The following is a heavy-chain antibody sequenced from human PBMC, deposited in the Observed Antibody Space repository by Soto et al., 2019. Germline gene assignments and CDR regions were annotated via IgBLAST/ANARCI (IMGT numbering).Heavy chain of an antibody. CDR1: GGTFSSYT. J-gene: IGHJ1*01. D-gene: IGHD1-26*01. Sequence: SVKFSCKASGGTFSSYTISWVRQAPGQVLECMVRIIPILGIANYXXKFQGRVXXTSDKSTSTAXMELSXLRSEDTAVYYCARAMWELEYFQHWVQGTLVTVSS. CDR2: IIPILGIA. V-gene: IGHV1-69*02. CDR3: ARAMWELEYFQH.